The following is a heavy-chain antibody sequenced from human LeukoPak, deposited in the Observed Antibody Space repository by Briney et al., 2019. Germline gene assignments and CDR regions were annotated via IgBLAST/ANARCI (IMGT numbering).Heavy chain of an antibody. V-gene: IGHV4-34*01. CDR2: INHSGST. D-gene: IGHD6-13*01. J-gene: IGHJ6*02. CDR1: GGSFSGYY. CDR3: ARASPPGIAAAGTAVYYGMDV. Sequence: SETLSLTCAAYGGSFSGYYWSWIRQPPGKGLEWIGEINHSGSTNYNPSLKSRVTISVDTSKNQFSLKLSSVTAADTAVYYCARASPPGIAAAGTAVYYGMDVWGQGTTVTVSS.